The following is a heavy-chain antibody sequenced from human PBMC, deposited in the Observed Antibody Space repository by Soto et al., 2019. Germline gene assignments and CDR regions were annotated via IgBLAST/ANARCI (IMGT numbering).Heavy chain of an antibody. CDR3: AREDLYHIAMWDPFDF. V-gene: IGHV3-23*01. CDR2: LVGSISDT. Sequence: EEQPLESGGVLVKPGGSLRLSCAASGCTFSDYAMSWVRQAPGKGLEWISGLVGSISDTHYAASVEGRFTVSRDNSRSTVFLQMSSLRVEDTAVYYCAREDLYHIAMWDPFDFWGQGTMVTVSS. J-gene: IGHJ3*01. CDR1: GCTFSDYA. D-gene: IGHD2-21*01.